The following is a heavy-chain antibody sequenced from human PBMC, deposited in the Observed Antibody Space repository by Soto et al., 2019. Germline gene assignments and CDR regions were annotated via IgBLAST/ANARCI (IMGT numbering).Heavy chain of an antibody. CDR1: GGSISSGGYY. J-gene: IGHJ4*02. CDR2: IYYSGST. CDR3: ARGPITFGGVIVQKFDY. Sequence: SETLSLTCTVSGGSISSGGYYWSWIRQHPGKGLEWIGYIYYSGSTYYNPSLKSRVTISVDTSKNQFSLKLSSVTAADTAVYYCARGPITFGGVIVQKFDYWGQGTLVTVSS. D-gene: IGHD3-16*02. V-gene: IGHV4-31*03.